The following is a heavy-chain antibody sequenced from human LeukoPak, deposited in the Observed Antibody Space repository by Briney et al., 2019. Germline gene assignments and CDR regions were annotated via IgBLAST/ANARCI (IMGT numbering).Heavy chain of an antibody. Sequence: SETLSLTCTVSGGSISSGSYNWSWIRQPAGKGLEWIGRIYTSGSTNYNPSLKSRVTISVDTSKNQFSLKLSSVTAADTAVYYCARTSLTWQGVYYYYYMDVWGKGTTVTVSS. CDR2: IYTSGST. D-gene: IGHD3-16*01. CDR1: GGSISSGSYN. CDR3: ARTSLTWQGVYYYYYMDV. J-gene: IGHJ6*03. V-gene: IGHV4-61*02.